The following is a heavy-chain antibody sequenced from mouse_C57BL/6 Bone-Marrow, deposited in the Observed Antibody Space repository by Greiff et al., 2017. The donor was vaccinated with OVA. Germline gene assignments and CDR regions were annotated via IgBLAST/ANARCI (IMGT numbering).Heavy chain of an antibody. D-gene: IGHD2-5*01. CDR1: GYTFTSYW. V-gene: IGHV1-7*01. CDR2: INPSSGYT. Sequence: QVQLQQSGAELAKPGASVKLSCKASGYTFTSYWMHWVKQRPGQGLAWIGYINPSSGYTKYNQKFKYKATLTADKSSSTAYIQLSSLTYEDSAVYYCARSRSYYSNPWFAYWGQGTLVTVSA. CDR3: ARSRSYYSNPWFAY. J-gene: IGHJ3*01.